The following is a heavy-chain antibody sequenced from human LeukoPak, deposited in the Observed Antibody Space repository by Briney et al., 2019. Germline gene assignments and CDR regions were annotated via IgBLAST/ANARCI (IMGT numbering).Heavy chain of an antibody. V-gene: IGHV3-23*01. D-gene: IGHD3-9*01. CDR3: AKGVRYLDWWILDY. Sequence: GGSLRLSCAASGFTFSNYAMGWVRQAPGKGLEWVSGISGSDHAYYTDSVKGRFTISRDNSKNTLYLQMNTLRAEDTAVYYCAKGVRYLDWWILDYWGQGTLVPVSS. J-gene: IGHJ4*02. CDR2: ISGSDHA. CDR1: GFTFSNYA.